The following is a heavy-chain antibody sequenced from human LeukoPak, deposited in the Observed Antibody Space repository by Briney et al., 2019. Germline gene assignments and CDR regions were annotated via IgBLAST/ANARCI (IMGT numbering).Heavy chain of an antibody. V-gene: IGHV3-73*01. Sequence: GGSLKLSCAASGFAFSGSAMHWVRQASGKGLEWVGRIRSKANSYATAYAASVKGRFTISRDDSKNTAYQQMNSLKTEDTAVYYCTRRGYYDSSGYHKDYWGQGTLVTVSS. CDR3: TRRGYYDSSGYHKDY. J-gene: IGHJ4*02. CDR2: IRSKANSYAT. CDR1: GFAFSGSA. D-gene: IGHD3-22*01.